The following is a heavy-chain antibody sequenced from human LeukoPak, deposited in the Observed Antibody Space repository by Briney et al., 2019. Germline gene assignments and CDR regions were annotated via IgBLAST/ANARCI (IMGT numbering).Heavy chain of an antibody. CDR2: IWYDGSNK. V-gene: IGHV3-33*01. J-gene: IGHJ6*03. D-gene: IGHD3-22*01. CDR3: ARSGWDYYDSSGYYYALYYYYMDV. CDR1: GFTFSSYG. Sequence: PGGSLRLSCAASGFTFSSYGMPWVRQAPGKGLEWVAVIWYDGSNKYYADSVKGRFTISRDNSKNTLYLQMNSLRAEDTAVYYCARSGWDYYDSSGYYYALYYYYMDVWGKGTTVTVSS.